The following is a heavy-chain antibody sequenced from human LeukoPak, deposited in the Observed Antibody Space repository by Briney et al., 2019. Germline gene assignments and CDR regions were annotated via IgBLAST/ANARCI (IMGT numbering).Heavy chain of an antibody. V-gene: IGHV3-15*01. CDR2: IKSKTDGGTT. J-gene: IGHJ4*02. Sequence: GGSLRLSCAASGFTFSNAWMSWVRQAPGKGLEWVGRIKSKTDGGTTDNAAPVKGRFTISRDDSKNTLYLQMNSLKTEDTAVYYCTTPDLEYYFDYWGQGTLVTVSS. CDR1: GFTFSNAW. CDR3: TTPDLEYYFDY. D-gene: IGHD3-3*01.